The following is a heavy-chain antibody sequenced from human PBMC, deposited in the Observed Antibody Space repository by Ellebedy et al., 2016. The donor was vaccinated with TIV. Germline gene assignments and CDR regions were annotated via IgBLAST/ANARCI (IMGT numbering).Heavy chain of an antibody. Sequence: PGGSLRLSCAASGFTFSSSGMHWVRQAPGKGLEWVAVTSYDGSHKYYADSVKGRFTISKDNSKNTVYLQMNSLRAEDTAVYYCANDRGYIYEDAFDIWGQGTMVTVSS. D-gene: IGHD5-18*01. J-gene: IGHJ3*02. V-gene: IGHV3-30*18. CDR3: ANDRGYIYEDAFDI. CDR2: TSYDGSHK. CDR1: GFTFSSSG.